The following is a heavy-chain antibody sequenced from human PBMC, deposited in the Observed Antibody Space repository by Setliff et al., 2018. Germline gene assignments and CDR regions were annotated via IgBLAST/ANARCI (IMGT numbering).Heavy chain of an antibody. Sequence: RASVKVSCKTSGYIFNDYGIAWVRQAPGQGLEWMAWISPYSGKTYNSPSLHGRLTLTTDTSTATAHMELRNLAFNDTAVYYCSRLVRFCTRTSCQRLSGGESWGQGTLVTVSS. D-gene: IGHD2-8*01. J-gene: IGHJ5*02. V-gene: IGHV1-18*01. CDR1: GYIFNDYG. CDR2: ISPYSGKT. CDR3: SRLVRFCTRTSCQRLSGGES.